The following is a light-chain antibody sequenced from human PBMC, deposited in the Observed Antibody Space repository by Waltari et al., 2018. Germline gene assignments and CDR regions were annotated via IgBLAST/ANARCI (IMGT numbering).Light chain of an antibody. CDR2: TSD. V-gene: IGLV1-47*01. J-gene: IGLJ3*02. CDR3: AAWDDSLSGRV. CDR1: SSTIGSNY. Sequence: QSVLTQPPSASGTPGQRVTISCSGSSSTIGSNYVYWYQQPPGTAPKLLIYTSDQRPSGVPDRFSGSKSGTSASLAISGLRSEDEADYYCAAWDDSLSGRVFGGGTKLTVL.